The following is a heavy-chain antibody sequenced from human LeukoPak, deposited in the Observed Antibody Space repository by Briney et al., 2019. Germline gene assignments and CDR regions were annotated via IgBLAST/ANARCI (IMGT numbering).Heavy chain of an antibody. CDR2: ISCSGNT. CDR1: GASISSSGDS. CDR3: ARRTAVGNGWCFDY. Sequence: PSETLSLTCTVSGASISSSGDSWGWIRQPPGESLEWIATISCSGNTYYNPSLKSRVSLSCDMPKNQFSLKLSSVTAADTAVYFCARRTAVGNGWCFDYWGQGTLVTVSS. V-gene: IGHV4-39*01. D-gene: IGHD6-19*01. J-gene: IGHJ4*02.